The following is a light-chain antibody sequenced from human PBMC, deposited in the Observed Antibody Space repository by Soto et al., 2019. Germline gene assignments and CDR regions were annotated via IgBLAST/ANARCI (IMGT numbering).Light chain of an antibody. CDR2: GAS. J-gene: IGKJ2*03. CDR1: QSVSSSY. V-gene: IGKV3-20*01. Sequence: EMVLTQSPGTLSLSPGERATLSCRASQSVSSSYLAWYQQKPGQAPRLLIYGASRRATGIPDRFSGSGSGTDFTLTVSRLEPEDFAVYYCQQDGSSPPYSFGQVTNLEI. CDR3: QQDGSSPPYS.